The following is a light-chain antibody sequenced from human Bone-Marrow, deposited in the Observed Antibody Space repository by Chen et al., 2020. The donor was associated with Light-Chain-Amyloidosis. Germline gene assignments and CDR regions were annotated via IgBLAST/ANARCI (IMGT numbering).Light chain of an antibody. CDR1: QSVSSN. Sequence: EIVMTQSPATLSVSPGEGATLSCRASQSVSSNLAWYQQKPGQAPRLLIYDASRRATGIPARFSGSGYGTEFILTISSLQSEDFAVYYCQQYNIWPWYTFGQGTKLEIK. CDR3: QQYNIWPWYT. CDR2: DAS. V-gene: IGKV3-15*01. J-gene: IGKJ2*01.